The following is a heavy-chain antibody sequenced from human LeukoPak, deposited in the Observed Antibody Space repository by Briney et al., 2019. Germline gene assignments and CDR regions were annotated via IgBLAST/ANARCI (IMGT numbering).Heavy chain of an antibody. Sequence: GGSLRLSCAASGFTFSSYAMHWVRQAPGKGLEWVANINQDGSEKYYVDSVKGRFTISRDNARNSLYLQMNSLGVDDTAVYFCSGDPGDYWGQGTLVSVSS. CDR2: INQDGSEK. D-gene: IGHD7-27*01. CDR1: GFTFSSYA. J-gene: IGHJ4*02. CDR3: SGDPGDY. V-gene: IGHV3-7*04.